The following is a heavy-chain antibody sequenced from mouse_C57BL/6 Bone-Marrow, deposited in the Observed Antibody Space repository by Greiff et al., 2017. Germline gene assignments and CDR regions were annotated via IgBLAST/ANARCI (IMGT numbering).Heavy chain of an antibody. J-gene: IGHJ2*01. V-gene: IGHV1-74*01. D-gene: IGHD2-1*01. CDR3: ALGLYGNHGRNYFDY. CDR2: IHPSDSDT. CDR1: GYTFTSYW. Sequence: VKLQQPGAELVKPGASVKVSCKASGYTFTSYWMHWVKQRPGQGLEWIGRIHPSDSDTNYNQKFKGKATLTVDKSSSTAYMQLRRLTSEDSAVYYCALGLYGNHGRNYFDYWGQGTTLTVSS.